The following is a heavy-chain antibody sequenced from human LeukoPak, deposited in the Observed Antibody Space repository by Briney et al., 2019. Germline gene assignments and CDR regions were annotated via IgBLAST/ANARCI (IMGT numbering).Heavy chain of an antibody. D-gene: IGHD7-27*01. CDR2: IYHSGST. Sequence: SETLSLTCAVSGYSISSGYYWGWIRQPPGKGLEWIGSIYHSGSTYYNPSLKSRVTTSVDTSKNQFSLKLSSVTAADTAVYYCASPGVGTGDGTRFDYWGQGTLVTVSS. J-gene: IGHJ4*02. V-gene: IGHV4-38-2*01. CDR3: ASPGVGTGDGTRFDY. CDR1: GYSISSGYY.